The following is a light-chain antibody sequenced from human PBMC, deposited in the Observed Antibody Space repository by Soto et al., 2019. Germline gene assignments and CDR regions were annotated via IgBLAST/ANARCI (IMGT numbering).Light chain of an antibody. CDR3: QQYGTSPLT. CDR1: QSVRNSY. V-gene: IGKV3-20*01. J-gene: IGKJ4*01. Sequence: DIVLTQSPGTLSLSPGERATLSCRASQSVRNSYLTWYQQKPGQAPRLLIYGASSRATGIPDRFSGSGSGTDFTLTISRLEPEDFAMYYCQQYGTSPLTFGGGTKVEIK. CDR2: GAS.